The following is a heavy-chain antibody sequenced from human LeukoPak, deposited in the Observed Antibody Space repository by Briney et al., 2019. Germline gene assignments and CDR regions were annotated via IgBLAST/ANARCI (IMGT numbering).Heavy chain of an antibody. CDR1: GGTFSSYA. D-gene: IGHD4-23*01. J-gene: IGHJ4*02. CDR2: IIPIFGTA. Sequence: AASVKVSCNASGGTFSSYAISWARQAPGQGLEWMGGIIPIFGTANYAQKFQGRVTITTNESTSTAYMELSSLRSEDTAVYYCARDRTPLDSPTFDYWGQGTLVTVSS. CDR3: ARDRTPLDSPTFDY. V-gene: IGHV1-69*05.